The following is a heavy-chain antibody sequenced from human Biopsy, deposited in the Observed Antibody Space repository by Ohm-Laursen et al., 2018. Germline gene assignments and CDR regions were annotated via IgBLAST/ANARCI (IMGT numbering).Heavy chain of an antibody. Sequence: SQTLSLTCSVSGGSINSGGHFWGWVRQSPGKGLEWIGYIYDNGDTYYNPSLKSRVTISVDTSKNQFSLKLSSVTAADTAVYYCARLGSGDYFPTFFDFWGQGALVTVSS. CDR3: ARLGSGDYFPTFFDF. J-gene: IGHJ4*02. CDR2: IYDNGDT. V-gene: IGHV4-31*03. D-gene: IGHD5-12*01. CDR1: GGSINSGGHF.